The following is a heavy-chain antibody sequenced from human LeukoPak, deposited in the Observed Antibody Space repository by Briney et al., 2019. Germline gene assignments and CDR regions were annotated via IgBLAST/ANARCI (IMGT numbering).Heavy chain of an antibody. CDR2: ISGSGGST. Sequence: GGSLRLSCAASGFTFSSYAMSWVRQAPGKGLEWVSAISGSGGSTYYADSVRGRFTTSRDNSKNTVYVQMNSLRAEDTAVYYCAKATLGTMVYYFDYWGQGTLVTVSS. CDR3: AKATLGTMVYYFDY. J-gene: IGHJ4*02. V-gene: IGHV3-23*01. CDR1: GFTFSSYA. D-gene: IGHD3-10*01.